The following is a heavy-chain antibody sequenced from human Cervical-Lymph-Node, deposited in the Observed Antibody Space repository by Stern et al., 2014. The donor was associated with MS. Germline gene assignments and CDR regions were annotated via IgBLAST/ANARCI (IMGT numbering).Heavy chain of an antibody. V-gene: IGHV4-31*01. CDR2: IYYSGST. CDR3: ARAHDNYYDSSGYYDGVGTLDP. J-gene: IGHJ5*02. D-gene: IGHD3-22*01. Sequence: QVQLQESGPGLVKPSQTLSLTCTVSGGSISSGGYYWSWIRQHPGKGLEXIGYIYYSGSTYYNPSLKSLVTISVDTSKNQFSLKLSSVTAADTAVYYCARAHDNYYDSSGYYDGVGTLDPWGQGTLVTVSS. CDR1: GGSISSGGYY.